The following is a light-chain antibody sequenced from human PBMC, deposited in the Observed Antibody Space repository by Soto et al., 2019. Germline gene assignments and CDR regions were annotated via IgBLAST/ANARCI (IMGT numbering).Light chain of an antibody. V-gene: IGKV4-1*01. J-gene: IGKJ1*01. Sequence: DIVMTQSPDXLAVSLGERATINCKSSQSVLYSSNNKNYLAWYQQKPGQPPKLLIYWASTRESGVPDRFSGSASGTDFTLTISSLQAEDVAVYYCQQYYSTRTFGQGTKVEIK. CDR3: QQYYSTRT. CDR1: QSVLYSSNNKNY. CDR2: WAS.